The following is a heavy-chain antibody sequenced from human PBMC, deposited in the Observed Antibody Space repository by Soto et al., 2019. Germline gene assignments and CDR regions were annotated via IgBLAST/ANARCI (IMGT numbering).Heavy chain of an antibody. CDR1: GFSLSTRGVG. CDR3: AHMLAYDYYASSGYSDFDC. CDR2: IYWDACK. D-gene: IGHD3-22*01. Sequence: QLTLKESGPTLVKPTQTLTLTCTFSGFSLSTRGVGVGWIRQPPGKALAWLALIYWDACKRSTPSLKSRLTITKDTSKNQVVLTMTNMDPVDTATYYCAHMLAYDYYASSGYSDFDCWGQGTRVTVSS. J-gene: IGHJ4*02. V-gene: IGHV2-5*02.